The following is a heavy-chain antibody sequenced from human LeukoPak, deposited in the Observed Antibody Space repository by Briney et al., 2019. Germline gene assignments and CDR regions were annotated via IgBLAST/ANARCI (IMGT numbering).Heavy chain of an antibody. J-gene: IGHJ4*02. Sequence: ASVKVSCKASGGTFSSYAISWVRQAPGQGLEWMGGIIPIFGTANYAQKFQGRVTITADESTSTAYMELSSLRSEDTGVYYCAREGHDGGSYFDYWGQGTLVTVSS. CDR1: GGTFSSYA. D-gene: IGHD3-10*01. CDR3: AREGHDGGSYFDY. V-gene: IGHV1-69*13. CDR2: IIPIFGTA.